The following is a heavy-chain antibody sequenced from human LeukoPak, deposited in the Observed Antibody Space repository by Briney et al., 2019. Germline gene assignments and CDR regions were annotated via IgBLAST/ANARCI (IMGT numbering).Heavy chain of an antibody. CDR1: GGSISSYY. J-gene: IGHJ4*02. D-gene: IGHD2-15*01. V-gene: IGHV4-59*01. CDR3: ARGYCSGGSCCYIDY. CDR2: IYYSGST. Sequence: SETLSLTCTVSGGSISSYYWSWIRQPPGKGLEWIGYIYYSGSTNFNPSLKSRVTISVDTSKNQFSLKLSAVTAADTAVYYCARGYCSGGSCCYIDYWGQGTLVTVSS.